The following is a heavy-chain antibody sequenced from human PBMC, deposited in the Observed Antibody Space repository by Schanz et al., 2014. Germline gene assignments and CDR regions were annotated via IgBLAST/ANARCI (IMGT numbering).Heavy chain of an antibody. CDR2: ISPYNGNT. D-gene: IGHD6-6*01. CDR3: ARDQSPYTNSSDVRYFDY. J-gene: IGHJ4*02. CDR1: GYTFTSYG. Sequence: QVQLVQSGAEVKKPGASVKVSCKASGYTFTSYGISWVRQAPGQGLEWMGWISPYNGNTNYAQKLQGRVTMTADTYTSTAYMDLRSLRSDDTAVYYGARDQSPYTNSSDVRYFDYWGQGSLVTVSS. V-gene: IGHV1-18*01.